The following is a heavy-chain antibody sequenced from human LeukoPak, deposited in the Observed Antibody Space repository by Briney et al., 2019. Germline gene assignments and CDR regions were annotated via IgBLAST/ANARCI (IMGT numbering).Heavy chain of an antibody. Sequence: ASVKVSCKASGYTFTGYYMHWVRQAPGQGLEWMGIINPSGGSTSYAQKFQGRVTMTRDTSTSTVYMELSSLRSEDTAVYYCAREPSLDIAVAGTGYYYGMDVWGQGTTVTVSS. V-gene: IGHV1-46*01. CDR2: INPSGGST. D-gene: IGHD6-19*01. CDR3: AREPSLDIAVAGTGYYYGMDV. CDR1: GYTFTGYY. J-gene: IGHJ6*02.